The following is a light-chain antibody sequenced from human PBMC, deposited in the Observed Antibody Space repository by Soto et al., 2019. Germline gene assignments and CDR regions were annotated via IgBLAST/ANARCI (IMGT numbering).Light chain of an antibody. CDR1: SSNIGSKT. CDR3: AAWDDSLNYV. CDR2: SNN. J-gene: IGLJ1*01. V-gene: IGLV1-44*01. Sequence: QSVLTQPPSVSGAPGQRVMVSCSGSSSNIGSKTVNWYQELPGTAPKLLIYSNNRRPSGVPDRFSGSKSGTSASLVISGLQSEDEADYYCAAWDDSLNYVFGTGTKVTVL.